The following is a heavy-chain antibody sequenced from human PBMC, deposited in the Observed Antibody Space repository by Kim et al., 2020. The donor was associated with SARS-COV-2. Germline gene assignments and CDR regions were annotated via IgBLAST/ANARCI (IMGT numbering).Heavy chain of an antibody. CDR1: GFTFRSYG. CDR3: ARMTINYYGSGSYDGYFDY. Sequence: GGSLRLSCAASGFTFRSYGMHWVRQAPGKGLEWVAVISYDGSNKYYVDSVKGRFTISRDNSKNTLYLQMNNLRAEDTAVYYCARMTINYYGSGSYDGYFDYWGQGTLVTVSS. V-gene: IGHV3-33*05. D-gene: IGHD3-10*01. CDR2: ISYDGSNK. J-gene: IGHJ4*02.